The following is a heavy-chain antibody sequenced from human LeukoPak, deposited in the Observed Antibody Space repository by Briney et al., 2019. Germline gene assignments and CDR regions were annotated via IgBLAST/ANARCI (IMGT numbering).Heavy chain of an antibody. CDR1: GFTFSNYA. Sequence: PGGSLRLSCAASGFTFSNYAMSWVRQPPGKGLEWIGEINHSGSTNYNPSLKSRVTISVDTSKNQFSLKLSSVTAADTAVYYCARGKRWLQQPFDYWGQGTLVTVSS. CDR2: INHSGST. V-gene: IGHV4-34*01. D-gene: IGHD5-24*01. CDR3: ARGKRWLQQPFDY. J-gene: IGHJ4*02.